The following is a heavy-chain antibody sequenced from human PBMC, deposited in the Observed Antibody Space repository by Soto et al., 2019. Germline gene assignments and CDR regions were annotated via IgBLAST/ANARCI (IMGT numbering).Heavy chain of an antibody. CDR2: RKGDGSRT. D-gene: IGHD6-13*01. J-gene: IGHJ4*02. CDR1: GFSFSNWW. V-gene: IGHV3-74*01. CDR3: AKDLHDAAADD. Sequence: DVQLVESGGGLFQPGGSLRLSCAASGFSFSNWWMHWVRQAPGQGLVWVSRRKGDGSRTNHADSVKGRFSVSRENAKNTVYLQVNSLRVEDTAVYYCAKDLHDAAADDWGQGTLVTVSS.